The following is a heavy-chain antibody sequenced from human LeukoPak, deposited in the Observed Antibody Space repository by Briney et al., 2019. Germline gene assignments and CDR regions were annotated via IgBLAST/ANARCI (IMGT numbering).Heavy chain of an antibody. J-gene: IGHJ4*02. CDR1: GDSISTYY. CDR3: ARLVYDSRGYYFDY. Sequence: SETLSLTCTVSGDSISTYYWSWIRQPPGKGLEWIGYIRYSGSANYNPSLRSRVIISIDTSKNQFSLKLSSVTAADTAVYHCARLVYDSRGYYFDYWGQGTLVTVSS. D-gene: IGHD3-22*01. CDR2: IRYSGSA. V-gene: IGHV4-59*08.